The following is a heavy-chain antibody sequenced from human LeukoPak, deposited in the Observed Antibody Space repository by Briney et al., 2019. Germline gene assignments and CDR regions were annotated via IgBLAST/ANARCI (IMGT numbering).Heavy chain of an antibody. D-gene: IGHD3-22*01. CDR1: GFTFSSYG. CDR2: ISYDGSNK. CDR3: AKDYNYYDSSGHPDY. J-gene: IGHJ4*02. V-gene: IGHV3-30*18. Sequence: GGSLRLSCAASGFTFSSYGMHWVRQAPGKGLEWVAVISYDGSNKYYADSVKGRFTISRDNSKSTLYLQMNSLRAEDTAVYYCAKDYNYYDSSGHPDYWGQGTLVTVSS.